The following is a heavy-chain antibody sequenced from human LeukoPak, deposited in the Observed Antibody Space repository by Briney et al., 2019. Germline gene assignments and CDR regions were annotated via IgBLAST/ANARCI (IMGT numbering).Heavy chain of an antibody. Sequence: GGSLRLSCAASGFTFNTFAMHWVRQAPGKGLEWVAVISYDGRSEYYTDSVKGRFTISRDNSKNTLYLQMNSLRAEDTAIYYCAKALGPSYFASWGQGTLVTVSS. D-gene: IGHD7-27*01. CDR3: AKALGPSYFAS. CDR2: ISYDGRSE. J-gene: IGHJ4*02. CDR1: GFTFNTFA. V-gene: IGHV3-30*04.